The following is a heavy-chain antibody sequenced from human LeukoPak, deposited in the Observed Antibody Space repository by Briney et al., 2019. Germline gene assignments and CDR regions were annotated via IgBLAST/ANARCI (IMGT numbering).Heavy chain of an antibody. CDR3: ARGYSSGSDPFDY. V-gene: IGHV3-23*01. D-gene: IGHD6-19*01. CDR2: LSGRGSNT. CDR1: GFNFTNYA. J-gene: IGHJ4*02. Sequence: GGSLRLSCAASGFNFTNYAMSWVRQAPAKGLEWVSALSGRGSNTYYADSVKGRFTISRDNSKNTLYLQMNSLRAEDTAVYYCARGYSSGSDPFDYWGQGTLVTVSS.